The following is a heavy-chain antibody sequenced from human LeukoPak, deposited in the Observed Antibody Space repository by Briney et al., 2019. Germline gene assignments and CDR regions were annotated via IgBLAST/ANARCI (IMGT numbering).Heavy chain of an antibody. CDR1: GYTFTSYG. V-gene: IGHV1-69*05. J-gene: IGHJ4*02. D-gene: IGHD5-12*01. CDR3: ARARYSGYVGNKYYFDY. Sequence: GASVKVSCKASGYTFTSYGISWVRQAPGQGREWMGRIIPIFGTANYAQKFQGRVTITTDESTSTAYMELSSLRSEDTAVYYCARARYSGYVGNKYYFDYWGQGTLVTVSS. CDR2: IIPIFGTA.